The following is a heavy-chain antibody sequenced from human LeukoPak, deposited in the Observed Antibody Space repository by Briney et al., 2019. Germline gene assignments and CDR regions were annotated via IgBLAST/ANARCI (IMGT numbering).Heavy chain of an antibody. V-gene: IGHV4-59*11. CDR1: GDSISSHY. Sequence: PSETLSLTCTVSGDSISSHYWSWIRQPPGKGLEWIAYIYDTGTTVSNPSLKSRVSMSLDRSKNEFSLQLTSVTAADTAVYNCAGIWYSSGYYFDYWGQGTLVTVSS. CDR2: IYDTGTT. J-gene: IGHJ4*02. D-gene: IGHD6-19*01. CDR3: AGIWYSSGYYFDY.